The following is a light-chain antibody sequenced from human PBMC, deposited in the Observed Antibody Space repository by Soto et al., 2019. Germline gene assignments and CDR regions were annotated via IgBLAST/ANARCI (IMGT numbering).Light chain of an antibody. V-gene: IGKV3-20*01. CDR2: GAS. Sequence: EIVLTQSPGTLSLSPGERATLSCRASQSVSSSYLAWYQQKPGQAPRPLIYGASSRAIGIPDRFSGSGSGTYFTLTISRLVPEDFAVYYCQQYGSSPWTFGQGTKVEIK. CDR1: QSVSSSY. CDR3: QQYGSSPWT. J-gene: IGKJ1*01.